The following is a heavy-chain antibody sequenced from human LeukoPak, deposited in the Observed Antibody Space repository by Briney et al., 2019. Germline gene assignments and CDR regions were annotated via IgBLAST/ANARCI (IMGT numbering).Heavy chain of an antibody. V-gene: IGHV4-39*01. D-gene: IGHD3-22*01. CDR1: GGSISSSSYY. CDR2: IYYSGST. J-gene: IGHJ4*02. Sequence: SETLSLTCTVSGGSISSSSYYWGWIRQPPGKGLEWIGSIYYSGSTYYNPSLKSRVTISVDTSKNQFSLKLSSVTAAGTAVYYCARLVVDYYDSSGYYLPYYFDYWGQGTLVTVSS. CDR3: ARLVVDYYDSSGYYLPYYFDY.